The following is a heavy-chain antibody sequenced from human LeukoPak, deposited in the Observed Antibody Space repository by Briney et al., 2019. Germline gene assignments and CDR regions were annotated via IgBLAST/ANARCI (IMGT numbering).Heavy chain of an antibody. Sequence: PSETLSLTCAVYGGSFSGYYWSWIRQPPGKGLEWVGEINHSGSTNYNPSLKSRVTISVGTSKNQFSLKLSSVTAADTAVYYCARDHLTNSGSSFDPWGQGTLVTVSS. J-gene: IGHJ5*02. D-gene: IGHD1-26*01. CDR3: ARDHLTNSGSSFDP. CDR2: INHSGST. V-gene: IGHV4-34*01. CDR1: GGSFSGYY.